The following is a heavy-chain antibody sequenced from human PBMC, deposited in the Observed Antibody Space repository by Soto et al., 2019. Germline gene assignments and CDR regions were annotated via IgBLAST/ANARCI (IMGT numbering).Heavy chain of an antibody. D-gene: IGHD6-19*01. CDR2: ISAYTGNT. V-gene: IGHV1-18*01. CDR1: GYTFTSYG. J-gene: IGHJ3*02. CDR3: ASEVAVAGSAFDI. Sequence: ASVKVSCKASGYTFTSYGISWVRQAPGQGLEWMGWISAYTGNTNYAQKLQGRVTMTTDTSTSTAYMELRSLRSDDTDVYYCASEVAVAGSAFDIWGQGTMVTVSS.